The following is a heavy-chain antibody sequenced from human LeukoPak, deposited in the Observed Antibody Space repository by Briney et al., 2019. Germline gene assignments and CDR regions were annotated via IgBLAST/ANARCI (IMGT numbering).Heavy chain of an antibody. V-gene: IGHV1-2*02. D-gene: IGHD5-12*01. J-gene: IGHJ4*02. CDR2: INPNNGGT. Sequence: ASVKVSCKASGYTFTGYYMHWVRQAPGQGLEWMGWINPNNGGTHYAQKFRGRVNMTRDTSISTAYMELSRLRSDDTAVYYCAREPGDGGYDNFDYWGQGTLVTVSS. CDR3: AREPGDGGYDNFDY. CDR1: GYTFTGYY.